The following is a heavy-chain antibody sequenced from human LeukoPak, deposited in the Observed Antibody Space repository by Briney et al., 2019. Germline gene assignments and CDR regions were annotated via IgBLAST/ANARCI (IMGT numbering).Heavy chain of an antibody. Sequence: GGSLRLSCAASGFTFSSYAMHWVRQAPGKGLEWVAVISYGGSNKYYADSVKGRFTISRDNSKNTLYLQMNSLRAEDTAVYYCARWNTYYYDSSGYFGSYGMDVWGQGTTVTVSS. J-gene: IGHJ6*02. D-gene: IGHD3-22*01. CDR2: ISYGGSNK. CDR1: GFTFSSYA. CDR3: ARWNTYYYDSSGYFGSYGMDV. V-gene: IGHV3-30-3*01.